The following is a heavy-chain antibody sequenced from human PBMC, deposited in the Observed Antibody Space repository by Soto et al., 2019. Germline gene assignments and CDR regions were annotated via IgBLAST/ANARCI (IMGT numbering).Heavy chain of an antibody. D-gene: IGHD3-22*01. CDR3: ARFYYASSNSLPSPRYFYNGMDV. CDR2: ISGSGGST. CDR1: GFTFSSYA. J-gene: IGHJ6*02. Sequence: PGGSLRLSCAASGFTFSSYAMSWVRHAPGKGLEWVSAISGSGGSTYYADSVKGRFTISRDNSKNTLYLQMNSLRAEDTAVYYWARFYYASSNSLPSPRYFYNGMDVWGQGTXVTVSS. V-gene: IGHV3-23*01.